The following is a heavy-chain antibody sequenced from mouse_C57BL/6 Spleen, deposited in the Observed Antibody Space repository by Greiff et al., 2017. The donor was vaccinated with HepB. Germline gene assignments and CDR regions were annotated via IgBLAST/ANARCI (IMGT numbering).Heavy chain of an antibody. CDR2: IYPRSGNT. CDR3: ARESITTVVRYFDY. J-gene: IGHJ2*01. CDR1: GYTFTSYG. V-gene: IGHV1-81*01. D-gene: IGHD1-1*01. Sequence: VQLQQSGAELARPGASVKLSCKASGYTFTSYGISWVKQRTGQGLEWIGEIYPRSGNTYYNEKFKGKATLTADKSSSTAYMELRSLTSEDSAVYFCARESITTVVRYFDYWGQGTTLTVSS.